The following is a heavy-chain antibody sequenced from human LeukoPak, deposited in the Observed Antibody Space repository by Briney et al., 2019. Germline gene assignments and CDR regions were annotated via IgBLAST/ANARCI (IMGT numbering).Heavy chain of an antibody. D-gene: IGHD1-26*01. V-gene: IGHV4-30-2*01. CDR2: IYHSGST. Sequence: SQTLSLTCTVSGGSISSGGYYWSWIRQPPGKGLEWIGYIYHSGSTYYNPSLKSRVTISVDRSKNQFSLKLSSVTAADTAVYYCARDHDSGSGSYSGAFDYWGQGTLVTVSS. CDR3: ARDHDSGSGSYSGAFDY. J-gene: IGHJ4*02. CDR1: GGSISSGGYY.